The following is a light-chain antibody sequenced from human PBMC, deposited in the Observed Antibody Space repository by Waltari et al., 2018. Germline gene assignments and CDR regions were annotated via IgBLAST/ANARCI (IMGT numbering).Light chain of an antibody. V-gene: IGLV8-61*01. CDR2: STN. Sequence: QNVVTQEPSFSVSPGGTVPLTCGLSSGSVHTTYYPGWYQHSPCQAPPQLIYSTNSRSSGVPDRFSGSILGNRAALTITGAQADDESHYHCVLYMGRDILFGGGTKLTVL. J-gene: IGLJ3*02. CDR1: SGSVHTTYY. CDR3: VLYMGRDIL.